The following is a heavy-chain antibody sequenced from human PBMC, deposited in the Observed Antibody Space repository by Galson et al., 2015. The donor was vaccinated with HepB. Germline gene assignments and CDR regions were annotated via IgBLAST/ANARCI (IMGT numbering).Heavy chain of an antibody. Sequence: SLRLSCAASGFTFSNYHMNWVRQAPGKGLEWVSYISMSGSPIFYADSVKGRFTISRDNAENSLYLQMNSLRAEDTAVYYCARRGAYGNNNPIDYWGQGTLVTVSS. V-gene: IGHV3-48*03. J-gene: IGHJ4*02. D-gene: IGHD2/OR15-2a*01. CDR2: ISMSGSPI. CDR1: GFTFSNYH. CDR3: ARRGAYGNNNPIDY.